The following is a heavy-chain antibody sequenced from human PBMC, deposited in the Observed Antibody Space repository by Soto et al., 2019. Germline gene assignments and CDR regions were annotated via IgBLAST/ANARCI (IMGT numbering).Heavy chain of an antibody. V-gene: IGHV3-48*02. D-gene: IGHD3-16*01. CDR1: GFTFSTHA. CDR3: ARDARNADYDY. Sequence: EVQLVESGGGLVQPGGSLRLSCAVSGFTFSTHAMNWVRQAPGKGLEWVAYIHGTRSIIYYADSVKGRFTISRDNAKNSLFLQMHSLRDEDTVVYYCARDARNADYDYWGQGTRSPSPQ. J-gene: IGHJ4*02. CDR2: IHGTRSII.